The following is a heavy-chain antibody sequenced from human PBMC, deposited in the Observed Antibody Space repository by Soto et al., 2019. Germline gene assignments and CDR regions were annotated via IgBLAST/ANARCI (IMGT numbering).Heavy chain of an antibody. CDR1: GGTFSSYA. CDR2: IIPIFGTA. D-gene: IGHD3-16*02. V-gene: IGHV1-69*13. J-gene: IGHJ4*02. CDR3: AREQYYDYVWGSYRPRYFDY. Sequence: SVKVSCKTSGGTFSSYAISWVRQAPGQGLEWMGGIIPIFGTANYAQKFQGRVTITADESTSTAYMELSSLRSEDTAVYYCAREQYYDYVWGSYRPRYFDYWGQGTLVTVSS.